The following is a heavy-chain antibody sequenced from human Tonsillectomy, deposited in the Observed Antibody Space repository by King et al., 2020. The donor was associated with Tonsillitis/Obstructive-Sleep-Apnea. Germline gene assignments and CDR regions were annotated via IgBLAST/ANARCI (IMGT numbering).Heavy chain of an antibody. Sequence: ITLKESGPTLVKPTQTLTLTCTFSGFSLSTGGVGVGWIRQPPGKALEWLALIYWDDDKRYNPPLRSSLTIPKETSKNQVVLTMTNMDPVDTATYYCAHRRVWGPNFHAFDIWGQGTMVTVPS. CDR1: GFSLSTGGVG. V-gene: IGHV2-5*02. CDR3: AHRRVWGPNFHAFDI. D-gene: IGHD7-27*01. J-gene: IGHJ3*02. CDR2: IYWDDDK.